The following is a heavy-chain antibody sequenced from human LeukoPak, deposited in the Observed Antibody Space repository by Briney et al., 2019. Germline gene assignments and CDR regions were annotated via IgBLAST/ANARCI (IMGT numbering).Heavy chain of an antibody. J-gene: IGHJ4*02. CDR3: ARAHHYYDSSGYYGY. D-gene: IGHD3-22*01. V-gene: IGHV4-59*12. CDR2: IYYSGST. CDR1: GGSISSYY. Sequence: NPSETLSLTCSVSGGSISSYYWSWIRQPPGKGLEWIGYIYYSGSTNYNPSLKSRVTISVDTSKNQFSLKLSSVTAADTAVYYCARAHHYYDSSGYYGYWGQGTLVTVSS.